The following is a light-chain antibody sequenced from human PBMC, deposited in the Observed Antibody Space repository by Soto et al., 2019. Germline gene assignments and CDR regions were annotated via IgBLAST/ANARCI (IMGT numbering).Light chain of an antibody. V-gene: IGKV3-20*01. CDR3: QQYGSSPPYT. Sequence: EIVLTQSPGTLSLSPGERATLSCRTSQSIRSSFLAWYQQRPGQAPRLLIYGASIRATGIPDRFSGSGSGTDFTLTISRLQPEDFAVYYCQQYGSSPPYTFGQGTKLEIK. CDR1: QSIRSSF. J-gene: IGKJ2*01. CDR2: GAS.